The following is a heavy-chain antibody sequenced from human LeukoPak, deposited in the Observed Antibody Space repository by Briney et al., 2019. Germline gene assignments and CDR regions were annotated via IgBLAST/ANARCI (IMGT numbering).Heavy chain of an antibody. CDR2: IIPILGIA. D-gene: IGHD4-17*01. CDR1: GGTFSSYA. Sequence: SVKVSCKASGGTFSSYAISWVRQAPGQGLEWMGRIIPILGIANYAQKFQGRVTITADKSTSTAYMELSSLRSEDTAVYYCARDPFGTVTTLSDYYYYYGMDVWGQGPRSPSP. J-gene: IGHJ6*02. V-gene: IGHV1-69*04. CDR3: ARDPFGTVTTLSDYYYYYGMDV.